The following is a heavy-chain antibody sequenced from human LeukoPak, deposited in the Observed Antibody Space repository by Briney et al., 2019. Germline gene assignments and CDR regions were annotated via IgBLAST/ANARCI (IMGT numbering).Heavy chain of an antibody. CDR2: IIPIFGTA. CDR1: GGTFSSYA. CDR3: ARDLGSPDPDRPYNWFDP. D-gene: IGHD1-14*01. J-gene: IGHJ5*02. V-gene: IGHV1-69*05. Sequence: SVKVSCKASGGTFSSYAISWVRQAPGQGLEWMGGIIPIFGTANYAQKFQGRVTMTRDTSTSTVYMELSSLRSEDTAVYYCARDLGSPDPDRPYNWFDPWGQGTLVTVSS.